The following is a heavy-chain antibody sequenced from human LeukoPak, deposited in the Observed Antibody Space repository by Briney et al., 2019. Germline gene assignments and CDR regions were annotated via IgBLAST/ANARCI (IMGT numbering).Heavy chain of an antibody. Sequence: GGSLRLSCAASGFTFSSYGMHWVRQAPGKGLEWVAFIRYDGSNKYYADSVKGRFTISRDNSKNTLYLQMNSLRAEDTAVYYCAKDLYSGSHPDAFDIWGQGTMVTVSS. CDR3: AKDLYSGSHPDAFDI. J-gene: IGHJ3*02. V-gene: IGHV3-30*02. D-gene: IGHD1-26*01. CDR2: IRYDGSNK. CDR1: GFTFSSYG.